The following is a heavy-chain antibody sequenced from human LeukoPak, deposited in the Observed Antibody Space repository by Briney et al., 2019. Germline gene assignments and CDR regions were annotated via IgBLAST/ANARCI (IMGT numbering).Heavy chain of an antibody. CDR2: IYYSGST. Sequence: SETLSLTCTVSGGSISSYYWSWIRQPPGKGLEWIGNIYYSGSTNYNPSLKSRVTISVDTSKNQFSLKLSSVTAADTAVYYCARDCSIAAASYFDYWGQGTLVTVSS. CDR1: GGSISSYY. J-gene: IGHJ4*02. V-gene: IGHV4-59*01. CDR3: ARDCSIAAASYFDY. D-gene: IGHD6-13*01.